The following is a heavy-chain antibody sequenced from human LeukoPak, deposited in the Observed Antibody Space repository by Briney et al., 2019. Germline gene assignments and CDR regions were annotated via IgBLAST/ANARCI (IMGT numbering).Heavy chain of an antibody. Sequence: GGSLRLSCAASGFTFSNYMMHWVRQAPGKGQVWVSRIKSDGITITYADSVKGRFTISRDNAKNTLYLQMNSLRAEDTAVYYCLRDLNWSLDQWGQGTLVTVSS. CDR2: IKSDGITI. CDR1: GFTFSNYM. J-gene: IGHJ4*02. D-gene: IGHD1-20*01. CDR3: LRDLNWSLDQ. V-gene: IGHV3-74*01.